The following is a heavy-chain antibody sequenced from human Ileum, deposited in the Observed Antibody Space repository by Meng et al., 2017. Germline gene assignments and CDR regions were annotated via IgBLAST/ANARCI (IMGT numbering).Heavy chain of an antibody. J-gene: IGHJ3*02. CDR2: IWYDGSNK. Sequence: GESLKISCAASGYTFSAYAMHWVRQAPGKGLEWVAVIWYDGSNKYYADSVKGRFTISRDNSKNTLYLQMDSPRAEDTAVYYCVRDNRLGMTVPGRPLGDAFDIWGQGTMVTVSS. V-gene: IGHV3-33*01. D-gene: IGHD6-19*01. CDR1: GYTFSAYA. CDR3: VRDNRLGMTVPGRPLGDAFDI.